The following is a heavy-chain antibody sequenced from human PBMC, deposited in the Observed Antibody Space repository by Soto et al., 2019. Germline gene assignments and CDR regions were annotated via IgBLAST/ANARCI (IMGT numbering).Heavy chain of an antibody. J-gene: IGHJ3*01. CDR1: GDSISNSRW. D-gene: IGHD6-19*01. CDR3: ADSTGWYPHDV. Sequence: QVQLQESGPGLVKPSGTLSLTCAVSGDSISNSRWWTWVRQPPGKGLEWIGDIFHSGDTNYNPSLKSRVFISVDKSQNQFSLEGSPVIAAVTAVYYCADSTGWYPHDVRGQGTLVTVSS. CDR2: IFHSGDT. V-gene: IGHV4-4*02.